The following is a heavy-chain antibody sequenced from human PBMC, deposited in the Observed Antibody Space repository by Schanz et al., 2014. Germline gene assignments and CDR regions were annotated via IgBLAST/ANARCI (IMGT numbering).Heavy chain of an antibody. Sequence: VQLVESGGGLVQSGGSLRLSCAASGFNFGDYYMTWVRQAPGKGLEWVSYISSVGISKYYADPVKGRFTISRDSAKNSLYLQMSSLRAEDTAVYYCARDPNSVNEIDYWGQGTLVTVSS. D-gene: IGHD5-12*01. CDR3: ARDPNSVNEIDY. CDR1: GFNFGDYY. J-gene: IGHJ4*02. V-gene: IGHV3-11*01. CDR2: ISSVGISK.